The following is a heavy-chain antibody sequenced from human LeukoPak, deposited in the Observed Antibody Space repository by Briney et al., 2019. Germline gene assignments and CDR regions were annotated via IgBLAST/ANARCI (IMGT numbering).Heavy chain of an antibody. CDR3: ARTIFGVVRYFDY. J-gene: IGHJ4*02. D-gene: IGHD3-3*01. Sequence: SETLSLTCTVSGGSISSSIYYWGWIRQPPGKGLEWIGSINYSGSTYYNPSLKSRVIISVDTPKNQFSLKVNSVTAADTAVYYCARTIFGVVRYFDYWGQGTLVTVSS. V-gene: IGHV4-39*01. CDR2: INYSGST. CDR1: GGSISSSIYY.